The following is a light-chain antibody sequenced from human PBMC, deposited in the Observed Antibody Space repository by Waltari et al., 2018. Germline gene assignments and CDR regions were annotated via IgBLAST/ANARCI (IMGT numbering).Light chain of an antibody. CDR3: QQFGGSPLYS. Sequence: EIVLTQSPATLSLSPGERATLSCGASQSVASAFLAWYQHKPGQAPSLLIHSTSSRATGIPDRFSGSGSGTDFNLTITSLEPGDSAVYYCQQFGGSPLYSFGQGTNLEIK. CDR2: STS. V-gene: IGKV3-20*01. CDR1: QSVASAF. J-gene: IGKJ2*03.